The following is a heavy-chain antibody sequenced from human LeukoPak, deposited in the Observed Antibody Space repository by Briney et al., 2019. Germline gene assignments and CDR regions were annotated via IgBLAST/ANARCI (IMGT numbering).Heavy chain of an antibody. CDR2: ISYDGSNK. D-gene: IGHD1-26*01. V-gene: IGHV3-30*18. J-gene: IGHJ4*02. CDR3: AKGELQRY. CDR1: GFTFSSYG. Sequence: QSGRSLRLSCAASGFTFSSYGMPWVRQAPGKGLEWVAVISYDGSNKYYADSVKGRFTISRDNSKNTLYLQMNSLRAEDTAVYYCAKGELQRYWGQGTLVTVSS.